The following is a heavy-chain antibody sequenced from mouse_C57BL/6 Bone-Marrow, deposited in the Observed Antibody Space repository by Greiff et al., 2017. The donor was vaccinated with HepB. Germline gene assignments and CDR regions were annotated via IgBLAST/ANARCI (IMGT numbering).Heavy chain of an antibody. J-gene: IGHJ2*01. CDR1: GYAFTNYL. V-gene: IGHV1-54*01. CDR3: ARLRGDNY. Sequence: VQLQQSGAELVRPGTSVKVSCKASGYAFTNYLIEWVKQRPGQGLEWIGVINPGSGGTNYNEKFKGKATLTADKSSSTAYMQLSSLTSEDSAVYFCARLRGDNYWGQGTTLTVSS. D-gene: IGHD3-3*01. CDR2: INPGSGGT.